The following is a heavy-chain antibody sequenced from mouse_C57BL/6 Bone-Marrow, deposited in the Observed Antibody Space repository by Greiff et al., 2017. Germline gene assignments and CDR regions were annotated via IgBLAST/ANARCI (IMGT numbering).Heavy chain of an antibody. CDR3: ARGEGDYFDY. Sequence: QVQLQQPGAELVKPGASVKLSCKASGYTFTSYWMQWVKQRPGQGLEWIGEIDPSDSYTNYNQKFKGKATLTVDTSSSTAYMQLSSLTSEDSAGYYCARGEGDYFDYWGQGTTLTGSS. V-gene: IGHV1-50*01. CDR2: IDPSDSYT. J-gene: IGHJ2*01. CDR1: GYTFTSYW.